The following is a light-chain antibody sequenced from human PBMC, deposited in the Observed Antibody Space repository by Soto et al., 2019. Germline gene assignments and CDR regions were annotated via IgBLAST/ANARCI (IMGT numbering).Light chain of an antibody. V-gene: IGLV2-11*01. CDR3: CSYAGSYTPRVV. CDR1: SSDVGGYNY. Sequence: QSALTQPRSVSGSPGQSVTLSCTGTSSDVGGYNYVSWYQQHPGKAPKLMIYDVNKRPSGVPDRFSGSKSGNTASLTISGLQAEDEADYYCCSYAGSYTPRVVFGGGTQLTVL. J-gene: IGLJ2*01. CDR2: DVN.